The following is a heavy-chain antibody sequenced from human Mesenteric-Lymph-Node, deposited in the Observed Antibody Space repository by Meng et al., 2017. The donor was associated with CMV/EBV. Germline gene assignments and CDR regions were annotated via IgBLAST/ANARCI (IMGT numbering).Heavy chain of an antibody. V-gene: IGHV3-20*03. CDR2: INWNGGST. D-gene: IGHD6-6*01. CDR3: ARDSSQYSSSSEFDP. Sequence: SGLTFEDYGMSWVRQAPGKGLEWVSGINWNGGSTGYADSVKGRFTISRDNAKNSLYLQMNSLRAEDTALYYCARDSSQYSSSSEFDPWGQGTLVTVSS. CDR1: GLTFEDYG. J-gene: IGHJ5*02.